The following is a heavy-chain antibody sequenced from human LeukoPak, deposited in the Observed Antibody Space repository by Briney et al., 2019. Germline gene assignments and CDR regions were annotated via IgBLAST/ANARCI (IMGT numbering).Heavy chain of an antibody. CDR1: GFTFSSYA. CDR3: AIRIAVALFDY. V-gene: IGHV3-23*01. D-gene: IGHD6-19*01. CDR2: ISGSGGST. Sequence: GGSLRLSCAASGFTFSSYAMSWVRQAPGKGLEWVSAISGSGGSTYYADSVKGRFTISRDNSKNTLYLQMNSLRAEDTAVYYWAIRIAVALFDYWGQGTLVTVSS. J-gene: IGHJ4*02.